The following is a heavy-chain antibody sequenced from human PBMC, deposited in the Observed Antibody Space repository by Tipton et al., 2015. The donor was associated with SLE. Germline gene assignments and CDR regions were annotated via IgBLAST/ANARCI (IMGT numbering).Heavy chain of an antibody. Sequence: SLRLSCAASGFTFSSYAMHWVRQAPGKGLEWVAVISYDGSNKYYADSVKGRFTISRDNSKNTLYLQMNSLRAEDTAVYYCASLHSSSWYYFDYWGQGTLVTVSS. J-gene: IGHJ4*02. CDR3: ASLHSSSWYYFDY. CDR2: ISYDGSNK. D-gene: IGHD6-13*01. CDR1: GFTFSSYA. V-gene: IGHV3-30-3*01.